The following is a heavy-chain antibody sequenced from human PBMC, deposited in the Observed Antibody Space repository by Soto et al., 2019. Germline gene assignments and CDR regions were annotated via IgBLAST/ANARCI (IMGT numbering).Heavy chain of an antibody. D-gene: IGHD4-17*01. CDR2: INHSGST. V-gene: IGHV4-34*01. CDR3: ARVGSTVTSPFDY. J-gene: IGHJ4*02. CDR1: GGSFSGYY. Sequence: SETLSLTCAVYGGSFSGYYWSWIRQPPGKGLEWIGDINHSGSTNYNPSLKSRVTISVDTSKNQFSLKLSSVTAADTAVYYCARVGSTVTSPFDYWGQGTLVTVSS.